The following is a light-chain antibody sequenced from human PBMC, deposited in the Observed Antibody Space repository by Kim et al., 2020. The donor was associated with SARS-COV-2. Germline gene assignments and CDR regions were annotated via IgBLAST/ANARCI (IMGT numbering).Light chain of an antibody. J-gene: IGLJ2*01. CDR2: KDT. CDR1: VLAKKY. V-gene: IGLV3-27*01. CDR3: YSYSAAGEPL. Sequence: VSPGQTARITCSGGVLAKKYARWFQQKPGQAPVLVIYKDTERPSGIPARFSGSSSGTTVTLTISGSQVGDEGDYYCYSYSAAGEPLLGGGTQLTVL.